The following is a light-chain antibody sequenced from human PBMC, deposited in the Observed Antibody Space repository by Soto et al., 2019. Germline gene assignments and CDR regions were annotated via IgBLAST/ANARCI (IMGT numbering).Light chain of an antibody. CDR2: DAS. Sequence: EIVLTQSPATLSLSPGERATLSCRASQSVSSYLAWYQQKPGQAPRLLIYDASNRATVIPARFSGSGSGTDFTLTISSLEPEDFAVYYCQQRSNWPFFGPGTKVDIK. CDR3: QQRSNWPF. CDR1: QSVSSY. J-gene: IGKJ3*01. V-gene: IGKV3-11*01.